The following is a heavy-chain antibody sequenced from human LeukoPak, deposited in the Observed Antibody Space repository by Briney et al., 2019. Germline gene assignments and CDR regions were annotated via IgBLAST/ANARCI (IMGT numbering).Heavy chain of an antibody. CDR2: ISSSGDIT. CDR1: GFNFDDYG. Sequence: PGGSLRLSCAASGFNFDDYGMSWVRQAPGKGLEWVSSISSSGDITYYADSVKGRFTISRDNSKNTLYLQMNSLRAEDTAVYYCAKDERLYDYWGQGTLVTVSS. J-gene: IGHJ4*02. D-gene: IGHD1-1*01. V-gene: IGHV3-23*01. CDR3: AKDERLYDY.